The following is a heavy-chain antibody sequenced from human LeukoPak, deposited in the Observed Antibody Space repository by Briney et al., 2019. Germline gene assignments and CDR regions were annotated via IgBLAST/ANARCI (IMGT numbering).Heavy chain of an antibody. V-gene: IGHV4-59*01. J-gene: IGHJ4*02. CDR3: AREIWVGAHFDY. Sequence: SETLSLTCAVSGGSISSYYWSWIRQPPGKGLEWVGHIYYSGGTNYNPSLKSRVTMSVDTSKNQSSLMLSSVTAADTAVYYCAREIWVGAHFDYWGQGTLVTVSS. CDR1: GGSISSYY. D-gene: IGHD3-10*01. CDR2: IYYSGGT.